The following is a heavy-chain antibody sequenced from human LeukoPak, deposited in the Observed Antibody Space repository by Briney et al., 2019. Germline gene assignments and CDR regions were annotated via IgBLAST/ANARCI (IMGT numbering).Heavy chain of an antibody. D-gene: IGHD3-22*01. V-gene: IGHV1-2*02. Sequence: ASVKVSCKASGYTFTSYYMHWVRQAPGQGLEWMGWISPNSGGTTYAQKFRGRVTMTRDTSISTAYMELNRLRSDDTAVYYCARVDYSDSSGFSDWGQGTLVTVSS. CDR1: GYTFTSYY. J-gene: IGHJ4*02. CDR2: ISPNSGGT. CDR3: ARVDYSDSSGFSD.